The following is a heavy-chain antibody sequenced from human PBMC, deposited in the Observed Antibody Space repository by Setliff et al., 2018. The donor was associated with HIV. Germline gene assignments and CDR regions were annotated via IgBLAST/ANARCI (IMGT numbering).Heavy chain of an antibody. CDR1: GGTFSTYV. CDR2: IIPIFGTT. Sequence: RASVKVSCKASGGTFSTYVITWVRQAPGQGLEWMGGIIPIFGTTNYAQKFQGRVTITADESTSTAYMELSSLRSEDTAVYYCARSFDTTIVVAGTGFDYWGQGTLVTV. V-gene: IGHV1-69*13. CDR3: ARSFDTTIVVAGTGFDY. J-gene: IGHJ4*02. D-gene: IGHD6-19*01.